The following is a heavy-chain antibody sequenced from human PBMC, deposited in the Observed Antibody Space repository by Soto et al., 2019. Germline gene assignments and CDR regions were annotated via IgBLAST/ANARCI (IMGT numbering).Heavy chain of an antibody. CDR1: GGSISSYY. J-gene: IGHJ5*02. CDR2: IYYSGST. D-gene: IGHD6-19*01. CDR3: AREAYSSGWYWFDP. Sequence: SETLSLTCTVSGGSISSYYWSWIRQPPGKGLEWIGYIYYSGSTNYNPSLKSRVTISVDTSKNQFSLKLSSVTAADTAVYYCAREAYSSGWYWFDPWGQGTLVTVSS. V-gene: IGHV4-59*01.